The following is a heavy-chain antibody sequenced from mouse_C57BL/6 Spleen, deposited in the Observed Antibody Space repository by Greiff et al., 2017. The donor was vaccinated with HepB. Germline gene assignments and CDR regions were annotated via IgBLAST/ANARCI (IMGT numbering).Heavy chain of an antibody. CDR2: IDPNSGGT. J-gene: IGHJ2*01. D-gene: IGHD2-5*01. Sequence: QVQLQQPGAELVKPGASVKLSCKASGYTFTSYWMHWVKQRPGQGLEWIGRIDPNSGGTKYNERFKSKATLTVDKPSSTAYMQLSSLTSEDSAVYYCASGEYSNYEVDYWGQGTTLTVSS. CDR1: GYTFTSYW. V-gene: IGHV1-72*01. CDR3: ASGEYSNYEVDY.